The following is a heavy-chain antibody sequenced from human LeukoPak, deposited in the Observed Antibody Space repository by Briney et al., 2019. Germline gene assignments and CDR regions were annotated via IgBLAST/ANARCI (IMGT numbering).Heavy chain of an antibody. CDR1: GFTFSDYY. CDR2: ISSSGSTI. J-gene: IGHJ5*02. CDR3: AKDLGTMVRGVLFT. Sequence: GGSLRLSCAASGFTFSDYYMSWIRQAPGKGLEWVSYISSSGSTIYYADSVKGRFTISRDNAENSLYLQMNSLRAEDTAVYYCAKDLGTMVRGVLFTWGQGTLVTVSS. V-gene: IGHV3-11*01. D-gene: IGHD3-10*01.